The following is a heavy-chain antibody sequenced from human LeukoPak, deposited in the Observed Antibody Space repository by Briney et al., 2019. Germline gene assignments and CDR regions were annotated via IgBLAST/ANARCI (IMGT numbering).Heavy chain of an antibody. Sequence: PGGSLRLSCAASGFTFIGYAMQWVRQAPGKGLEWVAVILYDGTNKYYADSVKGRFTISRDNSKSTLYLQMDSLRPEDTAVYYCARGWPPDYWGQGTLVTVSS. D-gene: IGHD5-24*01. CDR3: ARGWPPDY. J-gene: IGHJ4*02. V-gene: IGHV3-30-3*01. CDR1: GFTFIGYA. CDR2: ILYDGTNK.